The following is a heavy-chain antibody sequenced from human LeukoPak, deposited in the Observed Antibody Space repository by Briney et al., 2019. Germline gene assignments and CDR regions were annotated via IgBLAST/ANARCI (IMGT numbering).Heavy chain of an antibody. D-gene: IGHD2-2*01. CDR2: IYYSGST. CDR1: GGSISSYY. Sequence: SETLSLTCTVSGGSISSYYWSWIRQPPGKGLEWIGYIYYSGSTNYNPSLKSRVTISVDTSKNQFSLKLSSVTAADTAVHYCARVVPAANRWFDPWGQGTLVTVSS. J-gene: IGHJ5*02. CDR3: ARVVPAANRWFDP. V-gene: IGHV4-59*01.